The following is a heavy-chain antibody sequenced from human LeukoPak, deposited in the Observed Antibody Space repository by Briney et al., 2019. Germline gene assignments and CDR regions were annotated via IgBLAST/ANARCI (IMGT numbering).Heavy chain of an antibody. J-gene: IGHJ4*02. D-gene: IGHD6-13*01. CDR1: GGSISSSSFY. Sequence: SETLSLTCTVSGGSISSSSFYWGWIRQPPGKGLEWVGSTYYSGSTYYNPSLQSRVTISVDTSKNQFSLKVTSVTAADTAVYYCARQSCPYSSRWFDYWGQGILVIVSS. V-gene: IGHV4-39*01. CDR3: ARQSCPYSSRWFDY. CDR2: TYYSGST.